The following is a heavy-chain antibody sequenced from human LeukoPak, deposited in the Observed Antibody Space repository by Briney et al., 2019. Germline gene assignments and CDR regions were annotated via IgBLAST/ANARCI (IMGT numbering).Heavy chain of an antibody. Sequence: GASVKVSCKASGGTFSSYAISWVRQAPGQGLEWMGGIIPIFGTANYAQKFQGRVTITTDESTSTAYMELSSLRSEDTAVYYCARAYDFWSGYWGNFDYWGQGTLVTVSS. J-gene: IGHJ4*02. CDR1: GGTFSSYA. CDR2: IIPIFGTA. V-gene: IGHV1-69*05. D-gene: IGHD3-3*01. CDR3: ARAYDFWSGYWGNFDY.